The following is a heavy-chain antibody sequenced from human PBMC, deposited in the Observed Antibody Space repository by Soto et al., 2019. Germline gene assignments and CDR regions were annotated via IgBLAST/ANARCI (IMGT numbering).Heavy chain of an antibody. D-gene: IGHD3-10*02. Sequence: GASVKVSCKASGGTFSSYAISWVRQAPGQGLEWMGGIIPIFGTANYAQKFQGRVTITADESTSTAYMELSSLRSEDTAVYYCARCMFGELTYYYYYGMDVWGQGTTVTVSS. J-gene: IGHJ6*02. CDR1: GGTFSSYA. CDR2: IIPIFGTA. V-gene: IGHV1-69*13. CDR3: ARCMFGELTYYYYYGMDV.